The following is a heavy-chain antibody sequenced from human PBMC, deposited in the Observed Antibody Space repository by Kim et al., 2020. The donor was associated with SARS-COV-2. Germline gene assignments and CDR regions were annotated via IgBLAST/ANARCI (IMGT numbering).Heavy chain of an antibody. V-gene: IGHV4-59*01. CDR1: GGSISSYY. J-gene: IGHJ6*01. CDR3: ARDGGGYGDDADYYHEMDV. CDR2: IYYSGST. Sequence: SETLSLTCTVSGGSISSYYWSWIRQPPGKGLEWIGYIYYSGSTNYNPSLKSRVTISVDTAKNQFSLKLSSVTASDTTAYYCARDGGGYGDDADYYHEMDV. D-gene: IGHD3-10*01.